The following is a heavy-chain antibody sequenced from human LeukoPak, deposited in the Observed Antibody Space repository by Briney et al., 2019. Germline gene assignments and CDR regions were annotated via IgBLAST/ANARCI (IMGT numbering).Heavy chain of an antibody. Sequence: PSETLSLTCAVYGGSFSGYYWSWIRQPPGKGLEWIGYIYYSGSTNYNPSLKSRVTISVDTSKNQFSLKLSSVTAADTAVYYCARVTLGAAGLFDYWGQGTLVTVSS. CDR3: ARVTLGAAGLFDY. D-gene: IGHD6-13*01. J-gene: IGHJ4*02. CDR2: IYYSGST. V-gene: IGHV4-59*01. CDR1: GGSFSGYY.